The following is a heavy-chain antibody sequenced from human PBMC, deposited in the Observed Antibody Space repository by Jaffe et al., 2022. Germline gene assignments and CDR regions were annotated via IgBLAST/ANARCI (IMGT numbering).Heavy chain of an antibody. CDR1: GFTFSSYG. CDR3: AKASYYDFWSGYYPPDY. CDR2: IRYDGSNK. D-gene: IGHD3-3*01. J-gene: IGHJ4*02. Sequence: QVQLVESGGGVVQPGGSLRLSCAASGFTFSSYGMHWVRQAPGKGLEWVAFIRYDGSNKYYADSVKGRFTISRDNSKNTLYLQMNSLRAEDTAVYYCAKASYYDFWSGYYPPDYWGQGTLVTVSS. V-gene: IGHV3-30*02.